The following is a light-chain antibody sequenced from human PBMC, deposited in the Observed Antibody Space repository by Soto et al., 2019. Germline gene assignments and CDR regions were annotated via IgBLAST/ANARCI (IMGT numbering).Light chain of an antibody. J-gene: IGKJ4*01. CDR2: KAS. V-gene: IGKV1-5*03. CDR1: QSSSSW. CDR3: QQYNSYLT. Sequence: DIQMTQSPSTLSASVGDRVTITCRASQSSSSWLAWYQQKPGKAPKLLIYKASSLESGVPSRFSGSGSGTEFTLTISSLQPDDFATYYCQQYNSYLTFGGGTKVDIK.